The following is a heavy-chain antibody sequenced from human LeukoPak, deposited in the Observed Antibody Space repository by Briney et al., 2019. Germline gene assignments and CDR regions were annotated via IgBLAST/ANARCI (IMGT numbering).Heavy chain of an antibody. D-gene: IGHD4-17*01. CDR1: GGSISSSSYY. CDR3: ARDDTVTNFDY. J-gene: IGHJ4*02. CDR2: IYYSGST. V-gene: IGHV4-39*07. Sequence: SETLSLTCTVSGGSISSSSYYWGWIRQPPGKGLEWIGSIYYSGSTYYNPSLKSRVTISVDTSKNQFSLKLSSVTAADTAVYYCARDDTVTNFDYWGQGTLVTVSS.